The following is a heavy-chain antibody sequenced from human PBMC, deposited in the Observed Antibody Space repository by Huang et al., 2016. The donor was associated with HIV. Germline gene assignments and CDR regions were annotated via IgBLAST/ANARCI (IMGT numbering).Heavy chain of an antibody. V-gene: IGHV3-7*01. D-gene: IGHD3-9*01. CDR1: EFTLSSYW. CDR2: INKDGSDK. Sequence: VQLVESGGGLVQPGGSLTLSCAGSEFTLSSYWMTWVRQAPGEGLEWVANINKDGSDKYYVDSVKGRFTITRDNAKNSLYLQMSGLRAEDTAIYYCARNEYFLGRLDFWGQGALVTVSS. CDR3: ARNEYFLGRLDF. J-gene: IGHJ4*02.